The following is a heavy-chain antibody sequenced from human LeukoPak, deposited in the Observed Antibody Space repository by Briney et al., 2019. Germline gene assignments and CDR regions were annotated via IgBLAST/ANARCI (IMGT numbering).Heavy chain of an antibody. J-gene: IGHJ3*02. CDR1: GFTLSSYW. CDR2: IDTDVTST. CDR3: ARERHGALRAFDI. V-gene: IGHV3-74*01. D-gene: IGHD4-17*01. Sequence: PGGSLRLSCAASGFTLSSYWMHWVRQVPGKGLVWVSRIDTDVTSTNYADSVKGRFTISRDNAKNTLYLQMNSLRAEDTAVYYCARERHGALRAFDIWGQGTMVTVSS.